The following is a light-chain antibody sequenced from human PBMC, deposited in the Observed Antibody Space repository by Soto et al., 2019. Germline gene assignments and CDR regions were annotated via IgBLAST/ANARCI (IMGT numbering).Light chain of an antibody. CDR1: NSDIGSYDL. CDR2: EVS. Sequence: QSALPQPASVSGSPGQSITISCTGTNSDIGSYDLVSWYQQHPGKAPKLTIYEVSKRPSGLSNRFSGSKSGNTASLTISGLQAEDGADYYCCSYAGTSALVFGGGTQLTVL. J-gene: IGLJ2*01. CDR3: CSYAGTSALV. V-gene: IGLV2-23*02.